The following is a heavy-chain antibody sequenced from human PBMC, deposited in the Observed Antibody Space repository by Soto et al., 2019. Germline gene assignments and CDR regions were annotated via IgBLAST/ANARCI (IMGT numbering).Heavy chain of an antibody. CDR1: GGSISSGGYS. V-gene: IGHV4-30-2*01. D-gene: IGHD1-26*01. CDR2: IYHSGST. J-gene: IGHJ3*02. CDR3: ARDHSGSYAFDI. Sequence: SETLSLTCAVSGGSISSGGYSWSWIRQPPGKGLEWIGYIYHSGSTYYNPSLKSRVTISVDRSKNQFSLKLSSVTAADTAVYYCARDHSGSYAFDIWGQGQWSPSPQ.